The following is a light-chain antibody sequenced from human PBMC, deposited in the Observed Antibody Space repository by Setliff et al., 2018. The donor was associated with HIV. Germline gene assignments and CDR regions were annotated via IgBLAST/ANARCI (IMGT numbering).Light chain of an antibody. CDR2: EVS. V-gene: IGLV2-14*01. J-gene: IGLJ1*01. Sequence: QSALTQPASVSGSPGQSITISCTGTSTDVGSYTYVSWYQQHPGKAPKLMIYEVSHRPSGVSNRFSGSKSGNTASLTISGLQAEDGADYYCSSYTFSNSYVFGNGTKVTV. CDR1: STDVGSYTY. CDR3: SSYTFSNSYV.